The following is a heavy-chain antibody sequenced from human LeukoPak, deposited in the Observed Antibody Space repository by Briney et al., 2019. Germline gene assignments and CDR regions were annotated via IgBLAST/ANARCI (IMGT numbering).Heavy chain of an antibody. CDR1: GFTFRNYA. CDR2: ISGSGGST. V-gene: IGHV3-23*01. D-gene: IGHD6-19*01. J-gene: IGHJ4*02. Sequence: GGSLRLSCAASGFTFRNYAMSWVRQAPGKGLEWVSAISGSGGSTYYADSVKGRFTISRDNSKNTLYLQMNSLRAEDTAVYYCATPGQWLVRGYFDYWGQGTLVTVSS. CDR3: ATPGQWLVRGYFDY.